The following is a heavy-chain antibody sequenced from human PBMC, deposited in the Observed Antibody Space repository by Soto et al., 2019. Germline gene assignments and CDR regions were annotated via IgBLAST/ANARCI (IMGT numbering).Heavy chain of an antibody. J-gene: IGHJ6*02. Sequence: QVKLVQSGDEVKKPGASVKVSCKASGYIFVNYGIAWVRQAPGQGLEWMGWISPYTGNTHSATKIQGRLTMPTDTSTITADMDLGSLKSDDTAVYYCVMVDNYVTPTPQDVWGQGATVTVSS. CDR2: ISPYTGNT. CDR3: VMVDNYVTPTPQDV. D-gene: IGHD3-16*01. V-gene: IGHV1-18*01. CDR1: GYIFVNYG.